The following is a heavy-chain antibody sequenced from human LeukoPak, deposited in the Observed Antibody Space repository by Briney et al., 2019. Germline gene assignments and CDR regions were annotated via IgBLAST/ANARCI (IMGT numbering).Heavy chain of an antibody. V-gene: IGHV3-23*01. CDR3: ARRAGAYSHPYDY. CDR1: GFTFSSYG. CDR2: ISGSGGST. J-gene: IGHJ4*02. Sequence: GGSLRLSCAASGFTFSSYGMSWVRQAPGKGLEWVSGISGSGGSTYYSDSVKGRFTISRDNSKNTLYLQMNSLRAEDTAVYYCARRAGAYSHPYDYWGQGTLVTVSS. D-gene: IGHD4/OR15-4a*01.